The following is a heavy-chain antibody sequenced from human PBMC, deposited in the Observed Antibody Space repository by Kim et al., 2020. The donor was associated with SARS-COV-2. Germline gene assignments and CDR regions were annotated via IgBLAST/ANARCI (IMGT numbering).Heavy chain of an antibody. Sequence: ASVKVSCKVSGYTLTELSMHWVRQAPGKGLEWMGGFDPEDGETIYAQKFQGRVTMTEDTSTDTAYMELSSLRSEDTAVYYCATVSPYYYDSSGYYCGMDVWGQGNTVNVSS. D-gene: IGHD3-22*01. CDR1: GYTLTELS. V-gene: IGHV1-24*01. J-gene: IGHJ6*02. CDR3: ATVSPYYYDSSGYYCGMDV. CDR2: FDPEDGET.